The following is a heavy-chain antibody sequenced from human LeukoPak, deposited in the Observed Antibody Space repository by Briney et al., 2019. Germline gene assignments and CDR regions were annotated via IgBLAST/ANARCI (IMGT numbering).Heavy chain of an antibody. V-gene: IGHV3-48*03. CDR2: ISGSGSTI. Sequence: PGGSLRLSCAASGFIFGSYEMNWVRQAPGKGLEWVSYISGSGSTIYYADSVKGRFTISRDNAENSLYLQMNSLRAEDTAVYYCGRELWPAIGYWGQGTLVTVSS. D-gene: IGHD3-10*01. CDR3: GRELWPAIGY. J-gene: IGHJ4*02. CDR1: GFIFGSYE.